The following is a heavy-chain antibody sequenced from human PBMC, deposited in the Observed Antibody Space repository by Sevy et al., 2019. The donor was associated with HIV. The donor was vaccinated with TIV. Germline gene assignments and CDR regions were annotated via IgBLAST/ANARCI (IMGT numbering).Heavy chain of an antibody. CDR1: GFTFSSYD. CDR3: ARQAYSSSWYPYYYYYYMDV. CDR2: IGTAGDT. D-gene: IGHD6-13*01. V-gene: IGHV3-13*01. Sequence: GGSLRLSCAASGFTFSSYDMHWVRQATGKGLEWVSVIGTAGDTYYPGSVKGRFTISRENAKNSLYLQMNSLRAGDTAVYYCARQAYSSSWYPYYYYYYMDVWGKGTTVTVSS. J-gene: IGHJ6*03.